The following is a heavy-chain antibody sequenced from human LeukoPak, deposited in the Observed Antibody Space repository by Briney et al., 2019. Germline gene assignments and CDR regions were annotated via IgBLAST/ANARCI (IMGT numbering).Heavy chain of an antibody. Sequence: ASVKVSCKASGYTFTGYYMHWVRQAPGQGLEWMGWINPNSGGTNYAQKFQGRVTMTRDTSISTAYMELSRLRSDDTAVYYCARDLALSWIVGATGNVDYWGQGTLVTVSS. J-gene: IGHJ4*02. CDR3: ARDLALSWIVGATGNVDY. D-gene: IGHD1-26*01. CDR2: INPNSGGT. CDR1: GYTFTGYY. V-gene: IGHV1-2*02.